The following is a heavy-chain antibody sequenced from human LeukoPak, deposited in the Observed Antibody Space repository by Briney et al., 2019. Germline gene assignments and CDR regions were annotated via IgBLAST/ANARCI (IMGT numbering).Heavy chain of an antibody. Sequence: QPGGSLRLSCAASGFTFSSYAMSWVLQAPGKGLEWVSAISGSGGSTYYADSVKGRFTISRDNAKNSLYLQMNSLRAEDTAVYYCARDRGRDAFDIWGQGTMVTVSS. CDR2: ISGSGGST. CDR1: GFTFSSYA. CDR3: ARDRGRDAFDI. J-gene: IGHJ3*02. V-gene: IGHV3-23*01.